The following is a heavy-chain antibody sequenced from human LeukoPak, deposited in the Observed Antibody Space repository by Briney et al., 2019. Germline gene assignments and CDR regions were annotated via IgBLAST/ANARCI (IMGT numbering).Heavy chain of an antibody. Sequence: PSQTLSLTCTVSGGSISSGGYYWSWIRQPPGKGLEWIGYIYHSGSTYYNPSLKSRVTISVDTSKNQFSLKLSSVTAADTAVYYCARGRPLAARYDYWGQGTLVTVSS. J-gene: IGHJ4*02. CDR3: ARGRPLAARYDY. V-gene: IGHV4-30-2*01. CDR2: IYHSGST. D-gene: IGHD6-6*01. CDR1: GGSISSGGYY.